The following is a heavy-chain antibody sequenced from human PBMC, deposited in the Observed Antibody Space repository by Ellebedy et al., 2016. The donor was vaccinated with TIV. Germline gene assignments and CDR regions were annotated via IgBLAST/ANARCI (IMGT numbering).Heavy chain of an antibody. CDR1: GVSISSSGYY. J-gene: IGHJ4*02. Sequence: SQTLSLTCAVSGVSISSSGYYWGWIRQPPGKGLEWIGSMYYGANTYYNASLKSRVSISLDTSKNQFSLKLNSLTAADTAVYYCAAGFDYWGQGILVTVSS. CDR2: MYYGANT. V-gene: IGHV4-39*07. CDR3: AAGFDY.